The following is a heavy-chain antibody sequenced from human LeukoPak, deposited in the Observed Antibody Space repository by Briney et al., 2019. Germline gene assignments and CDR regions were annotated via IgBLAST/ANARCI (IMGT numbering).Heavy chain of an antibody. J-gene: IGHJ4*02. D-gene: IGHD6-19*01. Sequence: SETLSLTCAVYGGSFSGYYWSWIRQPPGKGLEWIGEINHSGSTNYNPSLKSRVTISVDTSKNQFSLKLSSVTAADTAVYYCARAPGGSGWSSELDYRGQGTLVTVSS. CDR3: ARAPGGSGWSSELDY. V-gene: IGHV4-34*01. CDR1: GGSFSGYY. CDR2: INHSGST.